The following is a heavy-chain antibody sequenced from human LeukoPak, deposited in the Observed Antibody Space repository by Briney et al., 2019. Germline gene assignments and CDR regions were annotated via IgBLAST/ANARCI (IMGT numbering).Heavy chain of an antibody. D-gene: IGHD3-22*01. CDR2: IYYSGST. Sequence: PSETLSLTCTVSGGSISNYYWGWIRQPPGEGLEWIGSIYYSGSTYYNSSLQSRVTISVETSKNQFSLKLSSVTAADTAVYYCARVTGYMIEDYFDYWGQGTLVTVSS. J-gene: IGHJ4*02. V-gene: IGHV4-39*07. CDR1: GGSISNYY. CDR3: ARVTGYMIEDYFDY.